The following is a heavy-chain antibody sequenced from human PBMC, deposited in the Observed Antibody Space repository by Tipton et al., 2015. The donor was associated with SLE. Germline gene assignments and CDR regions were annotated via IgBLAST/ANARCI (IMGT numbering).Heavy chain of an antibody. D-gene: IGHD3-10*01. CDR3: ARSPMVRGVLGAFDI. V-gene: IGHV4-34*01. Sequence: TLSLTCAVYGGSFSGYYWSWIRQPPGKGLEWIGEINHSGSTNYNPSLKSRVTISVDTSKNQFSLKLSSVTAADTAVYYCARSPMVRGVLGAFDIWGQGTMVTVSS. CDR1: GGSFSGYY. CDR2: INHSGST. J-gene: IGHJ3*02.